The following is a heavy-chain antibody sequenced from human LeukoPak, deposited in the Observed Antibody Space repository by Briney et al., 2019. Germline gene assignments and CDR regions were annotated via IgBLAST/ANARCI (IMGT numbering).Heavy chain of an antibody. J-gene: IGHJ1*01. Sequence: SKTLSLTCTVSGGSMSSYYWSWVRQPPGKGLEWIGYIFYSGSTSYNPSLKSRVTISVDTSKNQFSLNLSSVTAADTAVYYCARVDRYYYDSSGYYVKYFQHWGQGTLVTVSS. D-gene: IGHD3-22*01. CDR3: ARVDRYYYDSSGYYVKYFQH. V-gene: IGHV4-59*01. CDR1: GGSMSSYY. CDR2: IFYSGST.